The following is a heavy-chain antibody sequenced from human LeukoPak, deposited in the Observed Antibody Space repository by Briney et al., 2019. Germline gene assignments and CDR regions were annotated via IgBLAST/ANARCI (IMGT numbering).Heavy chain of an antibody. V-gene: IGHV3-7*01. Sequence: GGSLRLSCTASGFTFNEHYISWIRQAPGKGLEWVANIKGDASDKYYLDSVKGRFTISRDNAKNSLFLQMNSLRVEDMAMYYCARESDGFDVWGQGTMVTVSS. CDR3: ARESDGFDV. CDR2: IKGDASDK. CDR1: GFTFNEHY. J-gene: IGHJ3*01.